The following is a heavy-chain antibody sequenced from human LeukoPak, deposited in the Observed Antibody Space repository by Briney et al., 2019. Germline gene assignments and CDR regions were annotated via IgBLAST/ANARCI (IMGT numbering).Heavy chain of an antibody. Sequence: SETLSLTCTVSGGSITSNYWSWIRQPPGKGLEWIGYIYYSGSTNYNPSLKSRVTISIDTSKQQFALKLSSVTAADTAVYYCARDSYGDFDYMDVWGKGTTVTVSS. D-gene: IGHD4-17*01. CDR3: ARDSYGDFDYMDV. CDR2: IYYSGST. V-gene: IGHV4-59*13. CDR1: GGSITSNY. J-gene: IGHJ6*03.